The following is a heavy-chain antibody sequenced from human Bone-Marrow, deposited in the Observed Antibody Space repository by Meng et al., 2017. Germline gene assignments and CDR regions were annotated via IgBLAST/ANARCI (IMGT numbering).Heavy chain of an antibody. CDR1: GGTFSSYA. Sequence: ASVKVSCKASGGTFSSYAISWVRQAPGQGLEWMGWINPNSGGTNYAQKFQGRVTMTRDTSISTAYMELSRLRSDDTAVYYCAYDEVTANWGQGTLVTVSS. J-gene: IGHJ4*02. CDR3: AYDEVTAN. CDR2: INPNSGGT. D-gene: IGHD2-21*02. V-gene: IGHV1-2*02.